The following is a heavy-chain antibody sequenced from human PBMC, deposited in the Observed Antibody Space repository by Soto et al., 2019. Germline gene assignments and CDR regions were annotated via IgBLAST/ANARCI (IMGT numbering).Heavy chain of an antibody. CDR1: GFTVSSNY. Sequence: GGSLRLSCAASGFTVSSNYMSWVRQAPGKGLEWVSVIYSGGSTYYADSVKGRFTISRDNSKNTLYPQMNSLRAEDTAVYYCAREASSGWSGGDDAFDIWGQGTMVTVS. CDR3: AREASSGWSGGDDAFDI. CDR2: IYSGGST. V-gene: IGHV3-53*01. D-gene: IGHD6-19*01. J-gene: IGHJ3*02.